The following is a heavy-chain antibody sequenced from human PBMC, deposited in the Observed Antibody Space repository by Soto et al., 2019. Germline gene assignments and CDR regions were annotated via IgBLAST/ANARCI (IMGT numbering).Heavy chain of an antibody. V-gene: IGHV3-11*01. J-gene: IGHJ4*02. Sequence: QVQLVESGGDLVMPGGSLRLSCAASGFTFSDYYIHWIRRAPGKGLEWISYISGNGEIIQYAASARGRFTISRDNAKNSVYLEMDSLRAEDTALYYCARDVDADFRTDFDYWGRGTLVTVSS. CDR2: ISGNGEII. D-gene: IGHD4-17*01. CDR1: GFTFSDYY. CDR3: ARDVDADFRTDFDY.